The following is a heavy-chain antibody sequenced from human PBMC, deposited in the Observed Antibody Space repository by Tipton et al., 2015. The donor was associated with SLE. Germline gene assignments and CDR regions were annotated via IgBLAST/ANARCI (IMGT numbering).Heavy chain of an antibody. J-gene: IGHJ4*02. D-gene: IGHD3-9*01. V-gene: IGHV4-39*01. Sequence: GLVKPSETLSLTCSISGGSVSTDSYYWGWVRQPPGKGLEWIGSIYYSGSTYYAPSLKSRVTISLDTSKNHFSLRLTSVTAADTAVYFCVGRYFDWLSHSDSWGRGTLVIVSS. CDR2: IYYSGST. CDR1: GGSVSTDSYY. CDR3: VGRYFDWLSHSDS.